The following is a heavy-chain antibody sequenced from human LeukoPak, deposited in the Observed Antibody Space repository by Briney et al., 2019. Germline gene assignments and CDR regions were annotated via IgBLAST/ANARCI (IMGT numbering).Heavy chain of an antibody. CDR3: ARDRSVGAANNWFDP. J-gene: IGHJ5*02. V-gene: IGHV1-2*02. CDR2: INPNSGGT. Sequence: ASVKVSCKASGYTFTGYYMHWVRQAPGQGLEWMGWINPNSGGTNYAQKFQGRVTMTRDTSISTAYMELSRLRSDDTAVYYCARDRSVGAANNWFDPRGQGTLVTVSS. D-gene: IGHD2-15*01. CDR1: GYTFTGYY.